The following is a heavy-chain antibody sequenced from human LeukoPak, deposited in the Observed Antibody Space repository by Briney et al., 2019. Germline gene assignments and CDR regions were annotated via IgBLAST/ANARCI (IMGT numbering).Heavy chain of an antibody. CDR1: GFTFSSYG. D-gene: IGHD3-10*01. J-gene: IGHJ4*02. Sequence: PGGSLRLSCAASGFTFSSYGMHWVRQAPGKGVEWVAVISYDGSNKYYADSVKGRFTISRDNSKNTLYLQMNSLRAEDTAVYYCAKEHPMVRGVIIALDYWGQGTLVTVSS. V-gene: IGHV3-30*18. CDR2: ISYDGSNK. CDR3: AKEHPMVRGVIIALDY.